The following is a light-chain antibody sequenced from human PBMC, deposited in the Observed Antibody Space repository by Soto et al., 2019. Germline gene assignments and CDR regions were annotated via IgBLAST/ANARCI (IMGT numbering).Light chain of an antibody. CDR1: SGDVGGHNF. CDR3: SSYAGTNKV. CDR2: EVS. Sequence: QSALTQPPSASGSPGQSVTISCTGTSGDVGGHNFVSWYQFHPGKAPKLIIYEVSKRPSGVPNRFSGSKSDNTASLTVSGLQAEDEADYFCSSYAGTNKVFGGGTKLTVL. V-gene: IGLV2-8*01. J-gene: IGLJ3*02.